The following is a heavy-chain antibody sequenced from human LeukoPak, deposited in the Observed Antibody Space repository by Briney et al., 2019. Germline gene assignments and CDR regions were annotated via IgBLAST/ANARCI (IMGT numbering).Heavy chain of an antibody. CDR2: IFPGDSDT. J-gene: IGHJ4*02. V-gene: IGHV5-51*01. D-gene: IGHD6-13*01. CDR3: ARRASYSNNWSHFFDY. CDR1: GYSFSNNW. Sequence: GESLKISCQASGYSFSNNWIAWVRQMPGKGLEWMGIIFPGDSDTRYSPSFQGQVTISADKSISTAYLQWNGLKASDSAIYYCARRASYSNNWSHFFDYWGQGTLVTVSS.